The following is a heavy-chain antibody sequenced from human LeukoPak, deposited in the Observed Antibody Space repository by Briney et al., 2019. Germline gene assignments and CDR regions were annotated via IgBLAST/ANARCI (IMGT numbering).Heavy chain of an antibody. D-gene: IGHD6-19*01. V-gene: IGHV3-53*01. CDR1: GXTFSSYA. CDR2: IYSGGST. CDR3: ARGLKYSTGWYYFDY. Sequence: HPGGSLRLSCAASGXTFSSYAMSWVRQAPGKGLEWVSVIYSGGSTYYGDSVKGRFTISRDNSKNTLYLQMNSLRAEDTAVYYCARGLKYSTGWYYFDYWGQGILVTVSS. J-gene: IGHJ4*02.